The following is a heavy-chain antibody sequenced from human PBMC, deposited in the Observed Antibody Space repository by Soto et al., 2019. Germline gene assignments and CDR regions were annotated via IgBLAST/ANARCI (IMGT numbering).Heavy chain of an antibody. D-gene: IGHD1-1*01. Sequence: EVQLLLSGGGLVSPGGSLRLSCAASGFTFSSYAMSWVRQAPGKGLEWLAGITFRGDNTYYADSAKGRFSLSRDNSRNRLDLQMNNLKVEDTALYYCARLGTMGVFDNWGQGTLLTVSS. J-gene: IGHJ4*02. CDR2: ITFRGDNT. CDR1: GFTFSSYA. CDR3: ARLGTMGVFDN. V-gene: IGHV3-23*01.